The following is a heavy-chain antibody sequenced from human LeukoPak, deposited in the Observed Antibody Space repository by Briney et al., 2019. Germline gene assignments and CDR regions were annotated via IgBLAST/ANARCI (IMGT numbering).Heavy chain of an antibody. Sequence: GGSLRLSCAASGGTTDDYGMSWVRQAPGKGLEWVSGINWDGTNTYYAESAKGRFTISRDSAEKSLYLQMNSLRDDDTAFYYCVKDLSSNRYSSDYWGQGTLVTVSS. CDR1: GGTTDDYG. CDR2: INWDGTNT. CDR3: VKDLSSNRYSSDY. D-gene: IGHD6-13*01. J-gene: IGHJ4*02. V-gene: IGHV3-20*04.